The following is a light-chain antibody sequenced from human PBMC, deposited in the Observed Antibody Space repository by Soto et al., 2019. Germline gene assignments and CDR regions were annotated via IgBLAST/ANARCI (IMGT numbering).Light chain of an antibody. CDR2: EVS. V-gene: IGLV2-14*01. J-gene: IGLJ3*02. CDR1: SSDVGGYNY. CDR3: SSYTSSITWV. Sequence: QSAPTQPASVSGSPGQSITISCTGTSSDVGGYNYVSWHQQHPGKAPKLMIYEVSNRPSGVSNRFSGSKSGNTASLTISGLQAEDEADYYCSSYTSSITWVFGGGTKVTVL.